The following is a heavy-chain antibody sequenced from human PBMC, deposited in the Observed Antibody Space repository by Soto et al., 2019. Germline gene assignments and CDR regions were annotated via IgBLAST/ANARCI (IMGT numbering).Heavy chain of an antibody. Sequence: GGSLRLSWAASGFTFISYGMHWVRQAPGKGLEWVAVISYDGSNKYYADSVKGRFTISRDNSKNTLYLQMNSLRAEDTAVYYCAKDAVAIPSYGMDVWGQGTTVTVSS. CDR3: AKDAVAIPSYGMDV. V-gene: IGHV3-30*18. J-gene: IGHJ6*02. CDR2: ISYDGSNK. CDR1: GFTFISYG. D-gene: IGHD6-19*01.